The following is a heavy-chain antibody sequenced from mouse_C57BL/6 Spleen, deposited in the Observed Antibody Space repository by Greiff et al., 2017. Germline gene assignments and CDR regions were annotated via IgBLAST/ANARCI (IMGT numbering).Heavy chain of an antibody. CDR3: ARESGYYYGSSYGAFDY. CDR1: GFTFSSYA. Sequence: EVKLMESGGGLVKPGGSLKLSCAASGFTFSSYAMSWVRQTPEKRLEWVATISDGGSYTYSPDNVKGRFTISRDNAKNNLYLQMSHLKSEDTAMYYCARESGYYYGSSYGAFDYWGQGTTLTVSS. J-gene: IGHJ2*01. CDR2: ISDGGSYT. V-gene: IGHV5-4*01. D-gene: IGHD1-1*01.